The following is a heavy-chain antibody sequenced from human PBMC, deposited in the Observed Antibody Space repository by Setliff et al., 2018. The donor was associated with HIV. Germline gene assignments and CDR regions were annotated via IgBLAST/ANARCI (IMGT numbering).Heavy chain of an antibody. D-gene: IGHD5-18*01. CDR1: GFTFSSYW. Sequence: HPGGSLRLSCAASGFTFSSYWMHWVRQAPGKGLEWVAAISHDGSTQYYADSLMGRFTISRDNAKNMIYLQLNNLRTEDTGVYYCAREYSFGSNLDSWGQGTLVTVSS. J-gene: IGHJ4*02. CDR2: ISHDGSTQ. CDR3: AREYSFGSNLDS. V-gene: IGHV3-30*13.